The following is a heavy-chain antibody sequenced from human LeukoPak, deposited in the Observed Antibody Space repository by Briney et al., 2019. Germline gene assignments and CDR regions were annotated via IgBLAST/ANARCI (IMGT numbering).Heavy chain of an antibody. J-gene: IGHJ4*02. CDR2: IYHSGST. CDR3: ARGGSYITRGYYFDY. Sequence: SQTLSLTCAVSGGSISSGGYSWSWIRQPPGKGLEWIGYIYHSGSTYYNPSLKSRVTISVDRSKNQFSLKLSSVTAADTAVYYCARGGSYITRGYYFDYWGQGTLVTVSS. V-gene: IGHV4-30-2*01. D-gene: IGHD1-26*01. CDR1: GGSISSGGYS.